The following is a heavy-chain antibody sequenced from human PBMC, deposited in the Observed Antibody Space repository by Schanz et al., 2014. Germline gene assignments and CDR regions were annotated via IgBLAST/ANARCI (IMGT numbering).Heavy chain of an antibody. CDR2: INTGSNYI. V-gene: IGHV3-11*03. J-gene: IGHJ4*02. Sequence: PGGSLRLSCAASGFSFSDYYMSWIRQAPGKGLEWISFINTGSNYINYADSVKGRFTISRDNTKNSLFLQLNSLRADDTAVYYCAKSLESCPGGRCSRGYFDYWGQGTLVTVSS. D-gene: IGHD2-8*02. CDR1: GFSFSDYY. CDR3: AKSLESCPGGRCSRGYFDY.